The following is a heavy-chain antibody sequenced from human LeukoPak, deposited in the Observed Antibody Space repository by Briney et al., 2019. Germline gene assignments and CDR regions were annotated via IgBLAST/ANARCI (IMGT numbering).Heavy chain of an antibody. CDR1: GYTFTGYY. V-gene: IGHV1-2*02. D-gene: IGHD1-26*01. Sequence: GASVNVSCKASGYTFTGYYMHWVRQAPGQGLEWMGWINPNNGGTNYAQKFQGRVTMTSDTSISTAYMELSRLRSDDTAVYYCVREPSGVGALWGQGSLVTVSS. J-gene: IGHJ4*02. CDR3: VREPSGVGAL. CDR2: INPNNGGT.